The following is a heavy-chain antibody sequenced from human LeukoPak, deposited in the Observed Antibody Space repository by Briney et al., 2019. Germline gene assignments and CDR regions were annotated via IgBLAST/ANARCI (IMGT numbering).Heavy chain of an antibody. V-gene: IGHV3-21*01. CDR3: ARAGPEGWYYGSGSYQFCMDV. J-gene: IGHJ6*04. D-gene: IGHD3-10*01. CDR2: ISSSSSYI. CDR1: GFTFSSYS. Sequence: KSGGSLRLSCAASGFTFSSYSMNWVRQAPGKGLEWVSSISSSSSYIYYADSVKGRFTISRDNAKNSLYLQMNSLRAEDTAVYYCARAGPEGWYYGSGSYQFCMDVWGKGTTVTVSS.